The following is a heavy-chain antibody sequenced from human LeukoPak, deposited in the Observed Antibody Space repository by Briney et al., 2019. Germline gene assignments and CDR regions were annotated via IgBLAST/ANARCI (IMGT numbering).Heavy chain of an antibody. CDR2: INPKNGGT. J-gene: IGHJ4*02. CDR1: VYRFIAYY. D-gene: IGHD3-9*01. Sequence: GASVRVSCEASVYRFIAYYMHWVLQAPGQGLEWMGWINPKNGGTTYAQQFQGRVSMTRDTSTGTVYMELSSLRSDDTAVYYCARDFSAAWFFDLWGQGALVIVSA. CDR3: ARDFSAAWFFDL. V-gene: IGHV1-2*02.